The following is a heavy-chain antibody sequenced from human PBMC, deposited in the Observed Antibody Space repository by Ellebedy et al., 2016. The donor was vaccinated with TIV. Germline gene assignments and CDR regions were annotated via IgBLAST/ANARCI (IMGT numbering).Heavy chain of an antibody. CDR2: INHDGSST. V-gene: IGHV3-74*01. CDR1: GFMFSDYW. Sequence: GESLKISCGGSGFMFSDYWMLWVRQTPGKGLVCVSRINHDGSSTFYADSVTGRFTISRDNAKSTLYLQMSSLGVEDTAVYYCARGAEHTTSSGNFRWFDPWGHGNLVTVS. J-gene: IGHJ5*02. CDR3: ARGAEHTTSSGNFRWFDP. D-gene: IGHD6-6*01.